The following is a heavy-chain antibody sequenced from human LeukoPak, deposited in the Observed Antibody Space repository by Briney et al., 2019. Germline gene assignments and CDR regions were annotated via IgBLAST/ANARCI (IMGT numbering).Heavy chain of an antibody. CDR3: ARLRDLVSTIE. CDR2: IYYSGST. D-gene: IGHD5/OR15-5a*01. J-gene: IGHJ4*02. Sequence: SETLSLTCTVSGASVSSGSFCWAWIRQPPGKGLEWIGTIYYSGSTYYNPSLKSRVTISVDTTKNQFSLKQTSVTAADTAVYYCARLRDLVSTIEWGQGTLVTVFS. CDR1: GASVSSGSFC. V-gene: IGHV4-39*01.